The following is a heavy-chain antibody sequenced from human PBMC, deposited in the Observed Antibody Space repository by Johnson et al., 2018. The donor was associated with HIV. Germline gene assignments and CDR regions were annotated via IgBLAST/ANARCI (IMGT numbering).Heavy chain of an antibody. Sequence: VQLVESGGSVVRPGGSLRLSCAASDFTVGSIYMSWVRQAPGKGLEWVSGISWTGGSAAHADSVTGRFTISRDHAKNSLYLQMNSLRAEDTALYYCARDRGRTSPFGVVIMDAFDIWGQGTLVIVSS. J-gene: IGHJ3*02. CDR1: DFTVGSIY. CDR2: ISWTGGSA. V-gene: IGHV3-20*04. D-gene: IGHD3-3*01. CDR3: ARDRGRTSPFGVVIMDAFDI.